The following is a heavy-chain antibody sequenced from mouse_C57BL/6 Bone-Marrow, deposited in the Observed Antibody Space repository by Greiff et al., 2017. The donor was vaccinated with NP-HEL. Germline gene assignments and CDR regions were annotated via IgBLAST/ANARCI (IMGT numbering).Heavy chain of an antibody. V-gene: IGHV3-8*01. CDR3: ARYTTTVVERGYFDY. D-gene: IGHD1-1*01. J-gene: IGHJ2*01. CDR1: GYSITSDY. CDR2: ISYSGST. Sequence: EVHLVESGPGLAKPSQTLSLTCSVTGYSITSDYWNWIRKFPGNKLEYMGYISYSGSTYYNPSLKSRISITRDTSKNQYYLQLNSVTTEDTATYYCARYTTTVVERGYFDYWGQGTTLTVSS.